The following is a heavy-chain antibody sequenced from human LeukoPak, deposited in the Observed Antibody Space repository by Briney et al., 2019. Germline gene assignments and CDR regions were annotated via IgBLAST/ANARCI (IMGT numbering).Heavy chain of an antibody. CDR1: GFTFSSYW. CDR2: INSDGSST. Sequence: GGSLRLSCAASGFTFSSYWMHWVRQAPGKGLVWVSRINSDGSSTSYADSVKGRFTISRDNGKNTVYLQMNSLRAEDTAVYYCARLRGQQLAAFDNWGQGTLVTVSS. CDR3: ARLRGQQLAAFDN. D-gene: IGHD6-13*01. V-gene: IGHV3-74*01. J-gene: IGHJ4*02.